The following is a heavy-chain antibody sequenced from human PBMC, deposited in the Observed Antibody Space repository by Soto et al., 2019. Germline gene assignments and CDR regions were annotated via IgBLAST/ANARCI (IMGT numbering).Heavy chain of an antibody. Sequence: GASVKVSCKASGGTFSSYAISWVRQAPGQGLEWMGGIIPIFGTANYAQKFQGRVTITADESTSTAYMELSSLKASDTAMYYCAREDRAAHDGKVTIGPLDVWGQGTTVTVSS. CDR1: GGTFSSYA. V-gene: IGHV1-69*13. CDR2: IIPIFGTA. CDR3: AREDRAAHDGKVTIGPLDV. D-gene: IGHD6-6*01. J-gene: IGHJ6*02.